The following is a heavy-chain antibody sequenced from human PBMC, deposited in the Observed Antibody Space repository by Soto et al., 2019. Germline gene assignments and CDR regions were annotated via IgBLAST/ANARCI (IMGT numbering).Heavy chain of an antibody. CDR2: MNPNRGNT. J-gene: IGHJ4*02. D-gene: IGHD3-10*02. Sequence: QVQLVQSGAEVQKPGASVKVSCKASGYSFTSYDINWVRQATGQGLEWMGWMNPNRGNTGYAQKFQGRVTMTINTSISTAYMELSSLRSEDTAVYYCARAKDLLVRNDYWGQGTLVTVSS. V-gene: IGHV1-8*01. CDR1: GYSFTSYD. CDR3: ARAKDLLVRNDY.